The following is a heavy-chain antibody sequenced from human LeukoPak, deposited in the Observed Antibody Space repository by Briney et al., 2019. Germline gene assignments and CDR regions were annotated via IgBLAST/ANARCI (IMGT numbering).Heavy chain of an antibody. D-gene: IGHD3-22*01. CDR2: IKQDGSEK. Sequence: PGGSLRLSCAASGFTFSSYWMSWVRQAPGKGLEWVANIKQDGSEKYYVDSAKGRFTISRDNAKNSLYLQMNSLRAEDTAVYYCAREAYYYDSSGYWYFDYWGQGTLVTVSS. CDR3: AREAYYYDSSGYWYFDY. J-gene: IGHJ4*02. CDR1: GFTFSSYW. V-gene: IGHV3-7*03.